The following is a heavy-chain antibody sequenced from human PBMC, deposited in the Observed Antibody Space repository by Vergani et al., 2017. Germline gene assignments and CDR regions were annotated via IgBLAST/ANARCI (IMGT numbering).Heavy chain of an antibody. V-gene: IGHV6-1*01. Sequence: QVQLQQSGPGLVKPSQTLSLTCAISGDSVSSNSAAWTWITHSPSRGLEWLGRTYYRSKWYNDYAVSVKIRITINPDTSKNQCSLQLNSVTPEDTAVYYCARDTPYNPLYYYYYMDVWGKGTTVTVSS. CDR3: ARDTPYNPLYYYYYMDV. D-gene: IGHD1-14*01. J-gene: IGHJ6*03. CDR1: GDSVSSNSAA. CDR2: TYYRSKWYN.